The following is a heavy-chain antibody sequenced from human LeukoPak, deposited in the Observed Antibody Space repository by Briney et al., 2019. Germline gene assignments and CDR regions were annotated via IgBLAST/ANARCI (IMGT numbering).Heavy chain of an antibody. D-gene: IGHD5-18*01. V-gene: IGHV2-5*01. J-gene: IGHJ3*01. CDR3: AHVDTSMVTSALDV. CDR2: ISRNDDK. Sequence: SGPTLVKPTQTLTLTCTFSGVSLSTSGVGVGWIRQPPGKALELLAAISRNDDKRYNASVKRRLPTTQDPSKSQVVLTMTNLDPVDTGTYYCAHVDTSMVTSALDVWGQGTVVTVS. CDR1: GVSLSTSGVG.